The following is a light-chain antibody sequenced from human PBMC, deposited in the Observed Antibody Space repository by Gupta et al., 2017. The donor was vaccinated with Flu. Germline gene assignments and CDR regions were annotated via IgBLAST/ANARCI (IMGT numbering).Light chain of an antibody. V-gene: IGLV1-44*01. CDR2: SNH. J-gene: IGLJ3*02. CDR3: AAWDDSRNSWV. Sequence: QSVLTQPPSASGTPGQRVTISCSGSSSNIGSNTVTWFQQFHGPDPNRLIFSNHKRPSGVPDRFSCSKSVTAASLAIIGLQAEDEADYYCAAWDDSRNSWVFGGGTKLTVL. CDR1: SSNIGSNT.